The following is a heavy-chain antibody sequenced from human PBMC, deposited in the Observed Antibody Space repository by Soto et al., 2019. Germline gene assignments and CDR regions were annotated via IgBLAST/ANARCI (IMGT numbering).Heavy chain of an antibody. CDR2: IYYSGST. V-gene: IGHV4-59*01. CDR1: GGSISSYY. D-gene: IGHD2-21*01. J-gene: IGHJ4*02. Sequence: QVQLQESGPGLVKPSETLSLTCTVSGGSISSYYWSWIRQPPGKGLEWIGYIYYSGSTNYNPSLKSRVTISVDTSKHKFSLKLSSVTAADTAVYYCARWYGGALDYWGQGTLVTVSS. CDR3: ARWYGGALDY.